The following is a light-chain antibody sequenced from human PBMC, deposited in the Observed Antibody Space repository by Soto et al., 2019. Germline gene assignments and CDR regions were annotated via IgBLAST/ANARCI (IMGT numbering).Light chain of an antibody. J-gene: IGLJ1*01. Sequence: QLVLTQPPSVSGAPGQRVTISCTGSSSDIGAGYGVHWYQHLPGTAPKLLIYDNTNRPSGVPDRFSGSKSGTSASLAITGLQAEDEADYYCQSYDSSLSSSVFGTGTKVTVL. CDR1: SSDIGAGYG. CDR3: QSYDSSLSSSV. CDR2: DNT. V-gene: IGLV1-40*01.